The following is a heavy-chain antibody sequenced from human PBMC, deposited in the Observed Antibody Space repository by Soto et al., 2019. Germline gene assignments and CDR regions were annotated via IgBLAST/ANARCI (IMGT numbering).Heavy chain of an antibody. CDR2: TYYRSKWYN. CDR1: GDSVSSNSAA. V-gene: IGHV6-1*01. Sequence: QVPLQQSGPGLVKPSQTLSLTCAISGDSVSSNSAAWNWIRQSPSRGLEWLGRTYYRSKWYNDYAVSVKSRITINPDTSKNQFSLQLNSVTPEDTAVYYCAREVGYSYGRDDWFDPWGQGTLVTVSS. D-gene: IGHD5-18*01. CDR3: AREVGYSYGRDDWFDP. J-gene: IGHJ5*02.